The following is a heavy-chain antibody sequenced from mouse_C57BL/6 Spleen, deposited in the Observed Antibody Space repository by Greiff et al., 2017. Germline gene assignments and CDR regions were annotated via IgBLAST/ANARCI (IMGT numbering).Heavy chain of an antibody. CDR1: GFNIKNTY. CDR2: IDPANGNT. J-gene: IGHJ4*01. D-gene: IGHD2-3*01. CDR3: ARFNAYDGYLYYAMDY. Sequence: EVQRVESVAELVRPGASVKLSCTASGFNIKNTYMHWVKQRPEQGLEWIGRIDPANGNTKYAPKFQGKATITADTSSNTAYLQLSSLTSEDTAIYYCARFNAYDGYLYYAMDYWGQGTSVTVSS. V-gene: IGHV14-3*01.